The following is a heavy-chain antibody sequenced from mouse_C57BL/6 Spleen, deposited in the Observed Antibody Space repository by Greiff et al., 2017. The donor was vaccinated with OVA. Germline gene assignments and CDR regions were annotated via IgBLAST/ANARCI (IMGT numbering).Heavy chain of an antibody. J-gene: IGHJ4*01. D-gene: IGHD4-1*01. CDR1: GFTFSDAW. CDR3: TLRWAMDY. CDR2: LRNKANNHAT. V-gene: IGHV6-6*01. Sequence: EVKLVESGGGLVQPGGSMKLSCAASGFTFSDAWMDWVRQSPEKGLEWVAELRNKANNHATYYSVSVLGRFTISRDDSKSSVNLQMNSLRAEDTGIYYCTLRWAMDYWGQGTSVTVSS.